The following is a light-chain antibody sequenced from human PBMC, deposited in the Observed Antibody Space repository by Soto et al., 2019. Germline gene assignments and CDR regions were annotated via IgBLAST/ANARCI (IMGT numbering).Light chain of an antibody. CDR3: HSKVRSLCGVV. Sequence: QSVLTQPPSVSGAPGQRVTISCTGSSSNIGAGYDVHWYQQLPGTAPKLLIYANSNRPSGVPDRFSGSKSGTTASRAITGLQDEDEADYYCHSKVRSLCGVVFGGGTKLTVL. CDR2: ANS. J-gene: IGLJ2*01. CDR1: SSNIGAGYD. V-gene: IGLV1-40*01.